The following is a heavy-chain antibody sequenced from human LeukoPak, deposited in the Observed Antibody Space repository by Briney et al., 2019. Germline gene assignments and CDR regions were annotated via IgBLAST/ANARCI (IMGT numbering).Heavy chain of an antibody. CDR3: ARRSEFGVLYYMDV. Sequence: GGSLRLSCAPSGLTFSSYSMNWVRQAPGKGLEWVSYISGSSGTIYYADAVKGRFTIYRDNAKNSLYLQMNSLRAEDTAVYYCARRSEFGVLYYMDVWGKGTTVTVSS. D-gene: IGHD3-16*01. CDR1: GLTFSSYS. CDR2: ISGSSGTI. V-gene: IGHV3-48*01. J-gene: IGHJ6*03.